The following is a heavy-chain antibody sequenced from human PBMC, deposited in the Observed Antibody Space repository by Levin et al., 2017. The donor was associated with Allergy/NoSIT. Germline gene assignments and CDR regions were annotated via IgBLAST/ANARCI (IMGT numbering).Heavy chain of an antibody. D-gene: IGHD2-2*01. CDR3: ARSSRIYGNDAFDI. Sequence: GGSLRLSCAASGFTFSDHYMDWVRQAPGKGLEWVGRTRNKANSYTTEYAASVKGRFTISRDDSKNSLYLQMNSLKTEDTAVYYCARSSRIYGNDAFDIWGQGTMVTVSS. CDR2: TRNKANSYTT. CDR1: GFTFSDHY. J-gene: IGHJ3*02. V-gene: IGHV3-72*01.